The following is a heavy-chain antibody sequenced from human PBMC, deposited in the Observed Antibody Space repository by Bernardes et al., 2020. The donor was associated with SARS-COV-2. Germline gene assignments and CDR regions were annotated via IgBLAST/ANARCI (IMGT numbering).Heavy chain of an antibody. J-gene: IGHJ6*02. CDR2: IWSDGSNK. D-gene: IGHD3-10*01. Sequence: GGSLRLSCAASGFTFSSYGMHWVRQAPGKGLEWVAVIWSDGSNKYYADSVKGRFTISRDNSKNTLYLQMNSLRAEDTAVYYCAREGWFGVTSGMDVWGQGTTVTVSS. CDR3: AREGWFGVTSGMDV. V-gene: IGHV3-33*01. CDR1: GFTFSSYG.